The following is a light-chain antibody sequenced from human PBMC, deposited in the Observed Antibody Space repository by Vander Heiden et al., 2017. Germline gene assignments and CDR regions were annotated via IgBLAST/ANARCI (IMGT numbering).Light chain of an antibody. CDR1: QNILNNY. Sequence: IVLTQSPGTLSLSPGGRATLSCRASQNILNNYLAWYQQKPGQAPRLLIYDVSGRATGIPDRFSGSGSGTDFTLTISRLEPEDFAVYYCQQYGSSPLTFGHGTKVDIK. J-gene: IGKJ3*01. CDR3: QQYGSSPLT. CDR2: DVS. V-gene: IGKV3-20*01.